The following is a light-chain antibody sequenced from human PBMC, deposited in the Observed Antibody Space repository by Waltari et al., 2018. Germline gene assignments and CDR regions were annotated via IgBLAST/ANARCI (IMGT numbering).Light chain of an antibody. CDR2: DVS. CDR3: SSYTSSSTRV. CDR1: SSDVGSHNH. J-gene: IGLJ3*02. Sequence: QSALTQPASVSGSHGQSITISCPVTSSDVGSHNHVFWYQQHPGNAPKLMIYDVSNRPSGISYRFSGSKSGNMASLTISGLQAEDEADYYCSSYTSSSTRVFGGGTKLTVL. V-gene: IGLV2-14*03.